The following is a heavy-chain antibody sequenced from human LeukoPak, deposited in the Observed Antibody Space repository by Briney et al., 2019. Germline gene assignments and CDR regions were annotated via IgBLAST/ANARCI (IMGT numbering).Heavy chain of an antibody. CDR3: ARHFTMVRGVTLES. CDR1: GGSISSSSYY. Sequence: SETLSLTCTVSGGSISSSSYYWGWIRQPPGKGLEWIGSIYYSGSTYYNPSLKSRVTISVDTSKNQFSLKLSSVTAADTAVYYCARHFTMVRGVTLESWGQGTLVTVSS. CDR2: IYYSGST. V-gene: IGHV4-39*01. J-gene: IGHJ4*02. D-gene: IGHD3-10*01.